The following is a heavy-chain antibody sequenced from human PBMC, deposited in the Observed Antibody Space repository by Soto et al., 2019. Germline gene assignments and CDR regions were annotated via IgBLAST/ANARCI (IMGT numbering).Heavy chain of an antibody. D-gene: IGHD3-10*01. CDR3: ARGRSYYGSGTYAPNSHWFDA. V-gene: IGHV4-34*01. CDR1: GESFSGHF. J-gene: IGHJ5*02. CDR2: INDSGST. Sequence: SETLSLTCAVYGESFSGHFWSWIRQSPGKGLEWIGEINDSGSTNKNPSLKSRVSISVDTSKNHFSLNLRSLTAADTAVYYCARGRSYYGSGTYAPNSHWFDAWGQGTLVTVSS.